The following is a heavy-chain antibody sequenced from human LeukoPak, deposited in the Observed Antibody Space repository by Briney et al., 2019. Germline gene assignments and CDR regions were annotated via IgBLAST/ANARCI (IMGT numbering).Heavy chain of an antibody. CDR2: INPNSGGT. D-gene: IGHD3-10*01. J-gene: IGHJ6*03. CDR3: ARGRYGSGSYYSRALDYYMDV. V-gene: IGHV1-2*02. Sequence: ASVKVSCKASGYTFTGYYMHWVRQAPGQGLEWMGWINPNSGGTNYAQKFQGRVTMTRDTSISTAYMELSRLRSGDTAVYYCARGRYGSGSYYSRALDYYMDVWGKGTTVTISS. CDR1: GYTFTGYY.